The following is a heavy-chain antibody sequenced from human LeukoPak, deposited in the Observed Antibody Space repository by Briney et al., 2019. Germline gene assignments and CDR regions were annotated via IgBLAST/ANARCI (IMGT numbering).Heavy chain of an antibody. CDR3: AREKSTMYFDY. J-gene: IGHJ4*02. CDR1: GTSFNTYI. D-gene: IGHD5-24*01. V-gene: IGHV1-69*13. CDR2: IIPMVGTP. Sequence: GASVKVSCKAAGTSFNTYIFSWVRQAPGQGLEWMGQIIPMVGTPNYAQKFQDRVTITADESTTTAYLELSSLRSEDTAVYYCAREKSTMYFDYWGQGTLVTVSS.